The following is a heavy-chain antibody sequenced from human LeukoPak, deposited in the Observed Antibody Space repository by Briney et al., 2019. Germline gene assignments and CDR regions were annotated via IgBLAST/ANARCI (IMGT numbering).Heavy chain of an antibody. D-gene: IGHD3-10*01. Sequence: PSETLSLTCTVSGGSISSSNYYWGWIRQPPGKGLEWIASIHYSETTYYNPSLKSRVTISVDTSKNQFSLKLSSVTAADTAVYYCARGSYGSGRYFDYWGQGTLVTVSS. V-gene: IGHV4-39*01. CDR1: GGSISSSNYY. CDR3: ARGSYGSGRYFDY. CDR2: IHYSETT. J-gene: IGHJ4*02.